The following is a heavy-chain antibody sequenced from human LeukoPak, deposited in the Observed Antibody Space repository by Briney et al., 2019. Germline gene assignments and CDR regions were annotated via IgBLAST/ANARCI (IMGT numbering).Heavy chain of an antibody. V-gene: IGHV1-8*01. CDR2: MNPNSANT. D-gene: IGHD1-1*01. CDR3: ARGSWTRTWFDP. CDR1: GYTFTSYD. Sequence: ASVKVSCKASGYTFTSYDINWVRQATGQGLEWMGWMNPNSANTGYAQKFQGRVTMTRNTSISTAYMELSSLRSEDTAVYYCARGSWTRTWFDPWGQGTLVTVSS. J-gene: IGHJ5*02.